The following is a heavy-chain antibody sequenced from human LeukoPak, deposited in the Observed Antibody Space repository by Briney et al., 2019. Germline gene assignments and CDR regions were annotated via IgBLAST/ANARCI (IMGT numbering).Heavy chain of an antibody. CDR2: IYYSGST. V-gene: IGHV4-61*08. CDR3: ARGQYSGSCFDN. Sequence: SETLSLTCTVSGGSISSGGYYWSWIRQHPGKGLEWIGYIYYSGSTNYNPSLKSRVTILVDTSKNQFSLKVSPVTAADTAVYYCARGQYSGSCFDNWGQGSLVTVSS. CDR1: GGSISSGGYY. J-gene: IGHJ4*02. D-gene: IGHD1-26*01.